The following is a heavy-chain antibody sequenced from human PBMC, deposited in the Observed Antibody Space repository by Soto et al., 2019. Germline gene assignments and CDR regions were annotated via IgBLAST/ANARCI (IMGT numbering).Heavy chain of an antibody. V-gene: IGHV3-21*01. Sequence: EVQLVESGGGLVKPGGSLRLSCAASGFTFSSYSMNWVRQAPGKGLEWVSSISSNSSYIYYADSVKGRFTISRDNAKNSLYLQMTSLRAEDTAVYYCARNTVVRGIFDYWGHGTLVTVSS. D-gene: IGHD2-2*01. CDR1: GFTFSSYS. J-gene: IGHJ4*01. CDR2: ISSNSSYI. CDR3: ARNTVVRGIFDY.